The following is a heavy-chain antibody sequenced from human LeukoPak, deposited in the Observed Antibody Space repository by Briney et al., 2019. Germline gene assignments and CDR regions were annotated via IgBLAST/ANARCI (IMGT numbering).Heavy chain of an antibody. V-gene: IGHV3-23*01. CDR3: AKALRYCTSTSCYSGYYYYVDV. CDR1: GFTFSNYA. Sequence: GGSLRLSCAASGFTFSNYAMGWVRQAPGKGPEWVSAISGSGGSTYYADSVKGRFSVSRDNSKNTLYLQMNSLRAEDTALYFCAKALRYCTSTSCYSGYYYYVDVWGKGTTVTVSS. D-gene: IGHD2-2*01. CDR2: ISGSGGST. J-gene: IGHJ6*03.